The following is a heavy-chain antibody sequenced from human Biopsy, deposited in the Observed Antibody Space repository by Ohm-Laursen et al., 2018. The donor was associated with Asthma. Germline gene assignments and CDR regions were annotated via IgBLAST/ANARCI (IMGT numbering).Heavy chain of an antibody. D-gene: IGHD5-18*01. Sequence: SQTLSLTCTVSGGSISSGGYYWGWIRQHPGKGLEWIGYIYYSGSTYYNPSLKSRVTISVDTSKNQFSLKLSSVTAADTAVYYCARERVTAMVTYFDYWGQGTLVTVSS. CDR2: IYYSGST. V-gene: IGHV4-31*03. CDR3: ARERVTAMVTYFDY. J-gene: IGHJ4*02. CDR1: GGSISSGGYY.